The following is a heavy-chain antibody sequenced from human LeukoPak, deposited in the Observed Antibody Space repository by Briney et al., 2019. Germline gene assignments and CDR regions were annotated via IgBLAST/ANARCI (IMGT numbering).Heavy chain of an antibody. CDR3: AREQSYCGGDCYSIGFDY. V-gene: IGHV3-74*01. D-gene: IGHD2-21*02. Sequence: GGSLRLSCAASGFTFSNFWMHWVRQAPGKGLVWVALIYGDGSFTRYADSVKGRFTISRDNSKNTLYLQMNSLRAEDTAVYYCAREQSYCGGDCYSIGFDYWGQGTLVTVSS. J-gene: IGHJ4*02. CDR1: GFTFSNFW. CDR2: IYGDGSFT.